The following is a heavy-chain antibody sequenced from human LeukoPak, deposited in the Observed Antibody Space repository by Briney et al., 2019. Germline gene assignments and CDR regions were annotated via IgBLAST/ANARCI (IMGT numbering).Heavy chain of an antibody. Sequence: SETLSLTCAVNGGSFSGYYWSWIRQPPRKGLEWLGEINHSGSTNYNPSLKGRVTISVDTSKNQFSLKLSSVTAADTAVYYCASGWYSDYWGQGTLVTVSS. CDR3: ASGWYSDY. J-gene: IGHJ4*02. CDR2: INHSGST. V-gene: IGHV4-34*01. CDR1: GGSFSGYY.